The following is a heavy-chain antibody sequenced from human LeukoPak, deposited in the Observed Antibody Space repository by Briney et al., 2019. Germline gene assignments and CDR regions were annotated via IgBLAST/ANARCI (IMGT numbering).Heavy chain of an antibody. CDR3: ARQWGYFDY. CDR2: IYYSGST. CDR1: GGSISSYY. D-gene: IGHD3-16*01. Sequence: TSETLSLTCTVSGGSISSYYWSWIRQPPGKGLEWIGYIYYSGSTNYNPSLKSRVTISVDTSKNQFSLKLSSVTAADTAVYYCARQWGYFDYWDQGTLVTVSS. V-gene: IGHV4-59*08. J-gene: IGHJ4*02.